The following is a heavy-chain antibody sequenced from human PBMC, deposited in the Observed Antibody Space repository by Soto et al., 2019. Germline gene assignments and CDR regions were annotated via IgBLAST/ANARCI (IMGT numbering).Heavy chain of an antibody. Sequence: EVQLLESGGGLVQPGGSLRLSCAASGFTFSIYAMSWVRQAPGKGLEWVSAISDGGDYKYYADSVKGRFAISRDNSKNTLYLQMNSLRAEDTAVYYFATVLKAVGGRYDYWGQGTLVTVSS. V-gene: IGHV3-23*01. D-gene: IGHD6-19*01. CDR3: ATVLKAVGGRYDY. CDR2: ISDGGDYK. J-gene: IGHJ4*02. CDR1: GFTFSIYA.